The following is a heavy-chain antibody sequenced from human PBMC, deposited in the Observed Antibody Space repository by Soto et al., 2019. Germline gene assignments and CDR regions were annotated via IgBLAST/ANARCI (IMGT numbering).Heavy chain of an antibody. D-gene: IGHD3-22*01. Sequence: SETLSLTCTVSGDSITSGSYYWTWIRQHPGKGLEWIGYIYYSGSTYYNPSLKSRVAISVDTSKNQFSLYLYSVAAADTAVYNLAKEVPFEKATSYCYDSNSPNSWFDPWGQGTLVTVSS. CDR3: AKEVPFEKATSYCYDSNSPNSWFDP. CDR2: IYYSGST. CDR1: GDSITSGSYY. J-gene: IGHJ5*02. V-gene: IGHV4-31*03.